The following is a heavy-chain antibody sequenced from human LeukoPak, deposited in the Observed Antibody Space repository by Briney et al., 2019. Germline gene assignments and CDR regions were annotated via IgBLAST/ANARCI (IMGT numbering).Heavy chain of an antibody. CDR1: GFNLIDKS. Sequence: GGSLRLSCAGSGFNLIDKSMHWVRQAPGRGLEWVSSISSSKTYIYYRESVKGRFTISRDHAKNSLFLQMNSLRVEDTAVYFCARGYCSGTSCYMFDSWGQGTRVIVSS. D-gene: IGHD2-2*01. J-gene: IGHJ4*02. CDR3: ARGYCSGTSCYMFDS. CDR2: ISSSKTYI. V-gene: IGHV3-21*01.